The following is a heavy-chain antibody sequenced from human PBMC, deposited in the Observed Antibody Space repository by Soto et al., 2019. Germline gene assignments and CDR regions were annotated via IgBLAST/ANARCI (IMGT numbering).Heavy chain of an antibody. V-gene: IGHV3-23*01. D-gene: IGHD6-13*01. CDR2: ISGSGGST. Sequence: GGSQRLSCAASGFTFSSYAMSWVRQAPGKGLEWVSAISGSGGSTYYADSVKGRFTISRDNSKNTLYLQMNSLRAEDTAVYYCAKDPRAKSSSWFYYYYMDVWGKGTTVTVSS. CDR1: GFTFSSYA. CDR3: AKDPRAKSSSWFYYYYMDV. J-gene: IGHJ6*03.